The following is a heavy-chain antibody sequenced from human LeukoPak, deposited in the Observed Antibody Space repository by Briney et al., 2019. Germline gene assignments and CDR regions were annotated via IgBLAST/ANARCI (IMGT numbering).Heavy chain of an antibody. CDR3: AKLTQTPNYGMDV. Sequence: SGGPLRLSCAAAGFTFSSYWMSWVRQAPGKGLEWVANIKQDGGEKYYVDSVKGRFTISRENAKNSLDLQMNSLRAEDTAVYYCAKLTQTPNYGMDVWGQGTTVSVSS. CDR2: IKQDGGEK. D-gene: IGHD1-14*01. CDR1: GFTFSSYW. V-gene: IGHV3-7*01. J-gene: IGHJ6*02.